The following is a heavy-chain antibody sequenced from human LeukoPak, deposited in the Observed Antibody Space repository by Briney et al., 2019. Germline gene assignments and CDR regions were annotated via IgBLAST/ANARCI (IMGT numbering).Heavy chain of an antibody. CDR3: ARQSSSWYTAYNWFDP. CDR1: GGSISSSSYY. J-gene: IGHJ5*02. V-gene: IGHV4-39*01. CDR2: IYYSGST. D-gene: IGHD6-13*01. Sequence: PSQTLSLTCTVSGGSISSSSYYWGRIRQPPGKGLEWFGSIYYSGSTYYNPSLKSRVTISVDTSKNQFSLKLSSVTAADTAVYYCARQSSSWYTAYNWFDPWGQGTLVTVSS.